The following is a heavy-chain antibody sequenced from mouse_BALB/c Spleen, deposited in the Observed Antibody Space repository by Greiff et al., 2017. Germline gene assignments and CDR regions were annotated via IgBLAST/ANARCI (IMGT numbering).Heavy chain of an antibody. CDR3: ARFGGAMDY. V-gene: IGHV5-17*02. Sequence: EVQRVESGGGLVQPGGSRKLSCAASGFTFSSFGMHWVRQAPEKGLEWVAYISSGSSTIYYADTVKGRFTISRDNPKNTLFLQMTSLRSEDTAMYYCARFGGAMDYWGQGTSVTVSS. J-gene: IGHJ4*01. CDR2: ISSGSSTI. CDR1: GFTFSSFG.